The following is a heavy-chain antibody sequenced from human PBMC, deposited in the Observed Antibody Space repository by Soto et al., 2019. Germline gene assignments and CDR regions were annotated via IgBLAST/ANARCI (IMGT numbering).Heavy chain of an antibody. Sequence: QVQLVQSGAEVKKPGSSVKVSCKASGGTFSSYAISWVRQAPGQGVEWMGGIIPIFGTANYAQKFQGRGTIPADESTSTAYMELSSLRSEDTAVYYCARHVPAAGYYYGMDVWGQGTPVTVSS. CDR2: IIPIFGTA. CDR3: ARHVPAAGYYYGMDV. V-gene: IGHV1-69*12. D-gene: IGHD2-2*01. J-gene: IGHJ6*02. CDR1: GGTFSSYA.